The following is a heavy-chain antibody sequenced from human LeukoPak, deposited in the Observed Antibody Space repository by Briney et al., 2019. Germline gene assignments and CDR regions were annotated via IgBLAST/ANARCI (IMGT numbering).Heavy chain of an antibody. CDR1: GFTFSSYA. CDR3: AKISGNCSGGSCYY. CDR2: ISGNGGST. J-gene: IGHJ4*02. V-gene: IGHV3-23*01. Sequence: GGSPRLSCAASGFTFSSYAMNWVRQAPGKGLEWVSAISGNGGSTYYADSVKGRFTISRDNSKNTLYLQMNSLRAEDTAVYYCAKISGNCSGGSCYYWGQGTLVTVSS. D-gene: IGHD2-15*01.